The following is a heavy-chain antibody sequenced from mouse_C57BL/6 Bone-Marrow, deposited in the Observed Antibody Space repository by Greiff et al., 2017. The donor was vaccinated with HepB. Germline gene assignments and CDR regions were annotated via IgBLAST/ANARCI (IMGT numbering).Heavy chain of an antibody. CDR1: GYAFSSSW. D-gene: IGHD2-1*01. Sequence: QVQLKQSGPELVKPGASVKISCKASGYAFSSSWMHWVKQRPGKGLEWIGRIYPGDGDTNYNGKFKGKATLTADKSSSTAYVQLSSLTSEDSAVKICAVYGIYDFGGQGNTLTVSS. CDR2: IYPGDGDT. CDR3: AVYGIYDF. V-gene: IGHV1-82*01. J-gene: IGHJ2*01.